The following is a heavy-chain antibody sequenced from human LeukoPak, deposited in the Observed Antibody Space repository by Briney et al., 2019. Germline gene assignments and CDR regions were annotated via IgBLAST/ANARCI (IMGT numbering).Heavy chain of an antibody. CDR2: ISSSSDYI. CDR1: GFALSSYS. V-gene: IGHV3-21*01. Sequence: GGSLRLSCAASGFALSSYSMNWVRQAPGKGLGWVSSISSSSDYIYYADSVKGRFTISRDNAKNSLYLQMNSLRDEDTAMYYCARDRTSTWPLREIDYWGQGTLVTVSS. J-gene: IGHJ4*02. CDR3: ARDRTSTWPLREIDY.